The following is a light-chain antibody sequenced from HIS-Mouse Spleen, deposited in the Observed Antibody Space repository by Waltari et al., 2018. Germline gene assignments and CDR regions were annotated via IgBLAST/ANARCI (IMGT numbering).Light chain of an antibody. CDR2: GAS. Sequence: EIVLTQSPGTLSLSPGERATLSCRASQGVSSSYLAWYQQKPGQAARLLVYGASNRATGIPDRFSGSGYGTDVNLTISILEPEDFAVYYCQQYGSSAITFGQGTRLEIK. J-gene: IGKJ5*01. CDR3: QQYGSSAIT. V-gene: IGKV3-20*01. CDR1: QGVSSSY.